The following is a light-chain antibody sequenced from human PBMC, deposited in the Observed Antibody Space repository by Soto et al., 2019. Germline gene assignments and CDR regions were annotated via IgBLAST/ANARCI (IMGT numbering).Light chain of an antibody. Sequence: QTVVTQEPSFSVSPGGTVTLTCGLSSGSVSTSYYPSWYQQTPGLPPRTLIYTTDTRSSGVPDRFSGSILGNKAALTITGAQAVDESHYYCMLFLARGAWVFGGGTKLTVL. J-gene: IGLJ3*02. CDR3: MLFLARGAWV. CDR2: TTD. CDR1: SGSVSTSYY. V-gene: IGLV8-61*01.